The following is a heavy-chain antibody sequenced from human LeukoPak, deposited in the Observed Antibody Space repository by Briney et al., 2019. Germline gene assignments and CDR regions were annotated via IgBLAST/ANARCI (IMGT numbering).Heavy chain of an antibody. CDR2: ISTSSSYI. D-gene: IGHD5-18*01. CDR1: GFTFNRFT. Sequence: PGGSLRLSCAASGFTFNRFTMNWVRQAPGKGLEWVSSISTSSSYIYYADSVKGRFTMSRDSSKNAIYLQMDSLRADDTALYYCAKDSYTYGSSPFDSWGQGTLVTVSS. V-gene: IGHV3-21*04. J-gene: IGHJ4*02. CDR3: AKDSYTYGSSPFDS.